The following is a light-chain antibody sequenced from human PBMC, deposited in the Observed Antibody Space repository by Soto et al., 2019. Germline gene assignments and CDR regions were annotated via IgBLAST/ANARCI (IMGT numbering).Light chain of an antibody. Sequence: EIVLTQSPGTLSLSPGERATLSCRASQSVSSTYLIWYQQKPGQAPRLLIYGASSRATGVPDRFSGGGYGTDVTLTISRLEPEDFAVDYCQHFVNSLTWTFGQGTKVEIK. CDR1: QSVSSTY. CDR2: GAS. CDR3: QHFVNSLTWT. V-gene: IGKV3-20*01. J-gene: IGKJ1*01.